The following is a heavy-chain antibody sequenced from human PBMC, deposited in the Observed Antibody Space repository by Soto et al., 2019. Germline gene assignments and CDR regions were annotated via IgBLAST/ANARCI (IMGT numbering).Heavy chain of an antibody. D-gene: IGHD6-6*01. J-gene: IGHJ4*02. CDR3: ARDQDSTSSNPFRFDS. CDR1: GFTFNNYW. CDR2: IKPDGSER. V-gene: IGHV3-7*03. Sequence: GSLRLSCAASGFTFNNYWMSWVRQAPGKGLEWVANIKPDGSERYYADYIKGRFTVSRDNAKNSLYLQMNSLRADDTAVYFCARDQDSTSSNPFRFDSWGQGALVTVS.